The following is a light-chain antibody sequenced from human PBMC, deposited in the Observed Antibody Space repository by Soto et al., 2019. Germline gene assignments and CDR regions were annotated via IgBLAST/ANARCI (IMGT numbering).Light chain of an antibody. CDR1: SSDVGAYNY. Sequence: QSALTQPASLSGSPGQSITISCTGTSSDVGAYNYVSWYQQHPGKAPKLMIYEVSNRPSGVSNRFSGSKSANTASLTISGLQAEDEADYYCSSYTSSTTWVLGGGTKLTVL. J-gene: IGLJ3*02. CDR2: EVS. V-gene: IGLV2-14*01. CDR3: SSYTSSTTWV.